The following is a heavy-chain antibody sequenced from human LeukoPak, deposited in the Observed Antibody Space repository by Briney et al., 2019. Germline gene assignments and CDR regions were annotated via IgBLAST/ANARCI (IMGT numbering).Heavy chain of an antibody. CDR2: ITSTSSYI. CDR3: ARDPYSGSYGPYYYYYMDV. J-gene: IGHJ6*03. V-gene: IGHV3-21*06. CDR1: GFTFSSYN. Sequence: GGSLRLSCAVSGFTFSSYNMNWVRQAPGKGPEWVSSITSTSSYIYYADSVKGRFTISRDNAKNSLYLQMDSLRVEDTAVYYCARDPYSGSYGPYYYYYMDVWGKGTTVTISS. D-gene: IGHD1-26*01.